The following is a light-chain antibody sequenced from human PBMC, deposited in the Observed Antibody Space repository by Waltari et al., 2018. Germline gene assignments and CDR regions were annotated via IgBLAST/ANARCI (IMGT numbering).Light chain of an antibody. CDR3: QVWDSGSDHYV. V-gene: IGLV3-21*02. CDR2: DDG. J-gene: IGLJ1*01. CDR1: KIGSKN. Sequence: SYELTQPPSVSVAPGQTARITCDGDKIGSKNVHWYQHKPGQAPVLVVYDDGDRPSGIPERSSGSTSGNTAALTISRVDAGDEAEYYCQVWDSGSDHYVFGTVTKVTVL.